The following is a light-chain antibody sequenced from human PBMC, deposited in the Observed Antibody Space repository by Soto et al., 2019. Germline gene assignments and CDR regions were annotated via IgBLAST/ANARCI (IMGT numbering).Light chain of an antibody. CDR1: NSDVGGYNY. CDR2: EVS. V-gene: IGLV2-14*01. CDR3: SSYTSSSTRV. Sequence: QSALTQPASVSGSPGQSITISCTGTNSDVGGYNYVSWYQQHPGKAPKLMIYEVSNRPSGVSNRFSGSKSGNTASLTISGLQDEDEADYYCSSYTSSSTRVFGGGTQLTVL. J-gene: IGLJ2*01.